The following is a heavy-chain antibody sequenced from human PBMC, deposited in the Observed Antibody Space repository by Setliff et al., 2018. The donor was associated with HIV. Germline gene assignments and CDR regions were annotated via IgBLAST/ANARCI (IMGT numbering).Heavy chain of an antibody. D-gene: IGHD3-10*01. CDR3: AREGSPIYYFDY. Sequence: ASVKVSCKASGGTFRGFGISWVVQAPGQGLEWMGWINVNSGGTKYVQKFQGRVTMTRDTSISTAYMEVSSLRSDDTAVYYCAREGSPIYYFDYWSQGTLVTVSS. V-gene: IGHV1-2*02. J-gene: IGHJ4*02. CDR1: GGTFRGFG. CDR2: INVNSGGT.